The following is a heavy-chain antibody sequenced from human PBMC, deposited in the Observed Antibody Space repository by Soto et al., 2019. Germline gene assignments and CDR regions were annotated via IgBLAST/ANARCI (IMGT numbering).Heavy chain of an antibody. Sequence: PGGSLRLSCAASGFSITSFAVSWVRQAPGKGPEWVSIMSGSAGYKFYADSAKGRFTISRDTSKNTVYLQMNSLSADDTGVYYCAKDVGYCSGVTCPAFDAWGQGTLVTVSS. J-gene: IGHJ5*02. CDR1: GFSITSFA. CDR3: AKDVGYCSGVTCPAFDA. CDR2: MSGSAGYK. V-gene: IGHV3-23*01. D-gene: IGHD2-15*01.